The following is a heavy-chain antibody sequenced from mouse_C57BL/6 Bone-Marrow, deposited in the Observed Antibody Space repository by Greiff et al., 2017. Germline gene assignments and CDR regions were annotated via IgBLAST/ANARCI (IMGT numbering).Heavy chain of an antibody. CDR2: ISDGGSYT. V-gene: IGHV5-4*01. CDR1: GFTFSSYA. Sequence: EVQGVESGGGLVKPGGSLKLSCAASGFTFSSYAMSWVRQTPEKRLEWVATISDGGSYTYYPDNVKGRFTISRDNAKNNLYLQMSHLKSEDTAMYYCAREGGNYRYFDVWGTGTTVTVSS. J-gene: IGHJ1*03. D-gene: IGHD2-1*01. CDR3: AREGGNYRYFDV.